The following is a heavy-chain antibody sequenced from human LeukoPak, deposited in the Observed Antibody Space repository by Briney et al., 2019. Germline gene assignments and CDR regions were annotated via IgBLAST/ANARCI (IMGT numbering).Heavy chain of an antibody. Sequence: SETLSLTCAVYGGSFSGYYWSWIRQPPGKGLEWMGEINQTGSTNYNPSLKSRVTISVDTSKNQFSLKLSSVTAADTAVYYCARSQGAFDIWGQGTMVTVSS. CDR1: GGSFSGYY. CDR3: ARSQGAFDI. V-gene: IGHV4-34*01. CDR2: INQTGST. J-gene: IGHJ3*02.